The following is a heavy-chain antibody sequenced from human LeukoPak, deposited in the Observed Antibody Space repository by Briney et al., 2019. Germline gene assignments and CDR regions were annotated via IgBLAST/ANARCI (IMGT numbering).Heavy chain of an antibody. CDR3: ARSSLQLEPPRY. CDR2: ISGYNGNT. D-gene: IGHD1-1*01. Sequence: GASVKVSCKASGYTFTGYYMHWVRQAPGQGLEWMGWISGYNGNTNYAQNFQVRVTMTTDTSTNTAYMELRSLRSDDTAVYYCARSSLQLEPPRYWGQGTLVTVSS. V-gene: IGHV1-18*04. CDR1: GYTFTGYY. J-gene: IGHJ4*02.